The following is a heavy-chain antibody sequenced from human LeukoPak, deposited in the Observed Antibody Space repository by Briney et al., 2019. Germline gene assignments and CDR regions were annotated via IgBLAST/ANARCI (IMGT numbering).Heavy chain of an antibody. CDR3: ARKPYDILTGYYQAYYFDY. D-gene: IGHD3-9*01. CDR1: GGSISNYY. CDR2: FYYTGST. J-gene: IGHJ4*02. V-gene: IGHV4-59*12. Sequence: PSETLSLTCTVSGGSISNYYWSWIRQPPGKGLEWIGYFYYTGSTNYNPSLKSRVTISVDTSKNQFSLKLSSVTAADTAVYYCARKPYDILTGYYQAYYFDYWGQGTLVTVSS.